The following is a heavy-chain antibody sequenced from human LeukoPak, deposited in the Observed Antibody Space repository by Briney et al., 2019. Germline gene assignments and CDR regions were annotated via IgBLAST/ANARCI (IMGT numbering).Heavy chain of an antibody. J-gene: IGHJ4*02. CDR2: IYPGDSDT. Sequence: GESLKISCKASGYSFTSYWIAWVRQVPGKGLEWMGSIYPGDSDTRYSPSFQGQVTISADKSISTAYLQWSSLKASDTAMYYCARARFVAVAGTDYWGQGTLVTVSS. CDR1: GYSFTSYW. CDR3: ARARFVAVAGTDY. V-gene: IGHV5-51*01. D-gene: IGHD6-19*01.